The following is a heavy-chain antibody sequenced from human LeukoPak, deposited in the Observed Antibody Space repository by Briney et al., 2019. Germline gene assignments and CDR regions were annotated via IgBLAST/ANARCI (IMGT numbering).Heavy chain of an antibody. CDR3: ARSGWYDDFDY. Sequence: GGSLRLSCAASGFTFNIYSMNWVRQAPGKGLEWISYLSRSTTTIYYADSVKGRFTISRDNAKNSLYLQMNSLGAEDTAMYYCARSGWYDDFDYLGQGTLVTVSS. CDR2: LSRSTTTI. V-gene: IGHV3-48*01. CDR1: GFTFNIYS. D-gene: IGHD6-19*01. J-gene: IGHJ4*02.